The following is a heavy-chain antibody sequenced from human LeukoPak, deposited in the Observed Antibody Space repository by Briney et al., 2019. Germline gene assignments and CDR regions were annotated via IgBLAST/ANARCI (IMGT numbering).Heavy chain of an antibody. Sequence: KTGGSLTLSCSASEFTCSGYTMNWVRQAPGKGLEWVSSISSSSGYIYYADSLKGRFTISRDNAKNSLYLQMNSLRAEDTAVYYCARGRGGNYFDYWGQGTLVTVSS. CDR3: ARGRGGNYFDY. J-gene: IGHJ4*02. CDR2: ISSSSGYI. V-gene: IGHV3-21*01. CDR1: EFTCSGYT. D-gene: IGHD3-10*01.